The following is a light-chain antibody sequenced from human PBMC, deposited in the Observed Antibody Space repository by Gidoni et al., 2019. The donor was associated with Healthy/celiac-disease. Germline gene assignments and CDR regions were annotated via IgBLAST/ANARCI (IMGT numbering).Light chain of an antibody. J-gene: IGKJ2*01. CDR2: WAS. V-gene: IGKV4-1*01. Sequence: DIVMTQSTDSLAVSLGERATINCKSSQSFLYSSNNKNYLAWYQQKPGQPPKLLIYWASTRESGVPDRFSGSGSGTDFTLTISSLQAEDVAVYYCQQYYSTPPYTFGQXTKLEIK. CDR1: QSFLYSSNNKNY. CDR3: QQYYSTPPYT.